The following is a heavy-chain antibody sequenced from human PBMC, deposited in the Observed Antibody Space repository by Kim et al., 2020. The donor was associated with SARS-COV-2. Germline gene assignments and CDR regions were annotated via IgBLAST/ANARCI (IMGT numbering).Heavy chain of an antibody. J-gene: IGHJ4*02. Sequence: GGSLRLSCAASGFTFSSYGMHWVRQAPGKGLEWVAAIWYDGSNKYYADSVKGRFTISRDNSKNTLYLQMNSLRAEDTAVYYCAREHGDYECFDYWGQGTLVTVSS. CDR1: GFTFSSYG. CDR2: IWYDGSNK. V-gene: IGHV3-33*01. CDR3: AREHGDYECFDY. D-gene: IGHD4-17*01.